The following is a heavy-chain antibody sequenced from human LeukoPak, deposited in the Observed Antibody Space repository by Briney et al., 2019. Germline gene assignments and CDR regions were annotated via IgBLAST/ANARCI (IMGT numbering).Heavy chain of an antibody. CDR1: GYTFTNYG. Sequence: ASVKVSCKASGYTFTNYGIYWVRQAPGQGLEWVAWISAYNGNTNYAQKLQGRATVTTDTSTSTAYMELRSLRSDDTAIYYCARAEGVVVAAHIDVWGKGTTVTVSS. CDR2: ISAYNGNT. CDR3: ARAEGVVVAAHIDV. J-gene: IGHJ6*03. D-gene: IGHD2-15*01. V-gene: IGHV1-18*01.